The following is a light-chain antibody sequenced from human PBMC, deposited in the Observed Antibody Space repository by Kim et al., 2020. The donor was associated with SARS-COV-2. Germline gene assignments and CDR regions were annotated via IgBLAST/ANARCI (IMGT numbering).Light chain of an antibody. CDR3: QRHDGSLYT. CDR1: QSVSASY. CDR2: GPS. Sequence: SPGERATLSCRASQSVSASYLAWYRQKPGRAPRLLIYGPSSRATGIPDRFSGSGSGTDFTLIISRLEPEDFAVYYCQRHDGSLYTFGQGTKLEF. J-gene: IGKJ2*01. V-gene: IGKV3-20*01.